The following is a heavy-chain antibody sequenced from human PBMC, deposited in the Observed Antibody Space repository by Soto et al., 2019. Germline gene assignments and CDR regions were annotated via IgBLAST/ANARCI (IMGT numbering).Heavy chain of an antibody. V-gene: IGHV3-33*01. CDR1: GFTFSSYG. Sequence: QVQLVESGGGVVQPGRSLRLSCAASGFTFSSYGMHWVRQAPGKGLEWVAVIWYDGSNKYYADSVKGRFTISRDNSKNTLYLQMNSLRAEDTAVYYCARASTYYYDSSGYFGIDHWGQGTLVTVSS. J-gene: IGHJ4*02. CDR3: ARASTYYYDSSGYFGIDH. CDR2: IWYDGSNK. D-gene: IGHD3-22*01.